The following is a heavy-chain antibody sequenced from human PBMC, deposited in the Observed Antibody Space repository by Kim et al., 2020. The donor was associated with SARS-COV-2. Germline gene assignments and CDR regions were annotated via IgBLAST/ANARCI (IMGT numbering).Heavy chain of an antibody. V-gene: IGHV3-33*08. D-gene: IGHD3-16*01. CDR2: IWNNGYRK. J-gene: IGHJ4*02. CDR3: ARDGGASLDY. CDR1: GFILNTYG. Sequence: GGSLRLSCAASGFILNTYGIHWVRQAPGKGLEWVAVIWNNGYRKDYGDSVKGRFTLSRDTSKNTVYLQINSLRGEDTAVYYCARDGGASLDYWGQGALVTVST.